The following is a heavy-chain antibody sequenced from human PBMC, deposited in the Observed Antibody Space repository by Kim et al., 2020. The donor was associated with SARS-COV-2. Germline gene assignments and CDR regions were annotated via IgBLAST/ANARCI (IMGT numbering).Heavy chain of an antibody. D-gene: IGHD2-2*02. CDR2: IYPGDSDT. V-gene: IGHV5-51*01. CDR1: GYSFTSYW. CDR3: ARHSYCSSTSCYNAHFDY. Sequence: GESLKISCKGSGYSFTSYWIGWVRQMPGKGLEWMGIIYPGDSDTRYSPSFQGQVTISADKSISTAYLQWSSLKASDTAMYYCARHSYCSSTSCYNAHFDYWGQGTLVTVSS. J-gene: IGHJ4*02.